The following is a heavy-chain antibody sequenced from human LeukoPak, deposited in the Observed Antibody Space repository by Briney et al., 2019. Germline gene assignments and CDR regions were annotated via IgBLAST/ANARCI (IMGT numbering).Heavy chain of an antibody. CDR2: ISSSSSYI. Sequence: GGSLRLSCAAPGFNFSSYSMNWVRQAPGKGLEWVSSISSSSSYIYYADSVKGRFTISRDNAKNSLYLQMNSLRAEDTAVYYCAREEGDETIDYWGQGTLVTVSS. CDR1: GFNFSSYS. V-gene: IGHV3-21*01. D-gene: IGHD2-21*01. J-gene: IGHJ4*02. CDR3: AREEGDETIDY.